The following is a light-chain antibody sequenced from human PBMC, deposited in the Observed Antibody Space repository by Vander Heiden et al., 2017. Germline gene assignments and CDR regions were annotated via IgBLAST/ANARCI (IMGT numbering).Light chain of an antibody. V-gene: IGLV3-1*01. Sequence: SSELTQAPSVSVSPGQTASISCSGNNLGDKYTSWYQQRPGQSPILVIYQDFKRPSGVPERFSGSNSGNTATLTISGTQALDEADYYCQVWDSRTVVFGGGTKLTVL. CDR2: QDF. J-gene: IGLJ2*01. CDR1: NLGDKY. CDR3: QVWDSRTVV.